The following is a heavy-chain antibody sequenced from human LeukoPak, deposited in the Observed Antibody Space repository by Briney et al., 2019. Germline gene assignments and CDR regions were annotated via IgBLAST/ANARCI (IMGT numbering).Heavy chain of an antibody. J-gene: IGHJ4*02. CDR2: INSDGSST. CDR3: ARAIGLDFDF. D-gene: IGHD2/OR15-2a*01. Sequence: GGSLRLSCAASGFTFSGYWMHWVRQAPGKGLVWVSRINSDGSSTTYADSVKGRFTISRDNAKNTLCLQMNSLRAEDTAMYYCARAIGLDFDFWGQGTLVTVSS. V-gene: IGHV3-74*01. CDR1: GFTFSGYW.